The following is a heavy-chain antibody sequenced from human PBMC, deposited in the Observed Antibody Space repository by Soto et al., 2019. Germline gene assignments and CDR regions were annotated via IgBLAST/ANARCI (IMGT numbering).Heavy chain of an antibody. V-gene: IGHV2-5*02. J-gene: IGHJ4*02. Sequence: VVWIRQPPGKALEWLALIYWDHDKRYSPSLKSRLTITKDTSKNQVVLTMTNMDPVDTAKYYCAHAEGIAALHYWGQGTLVSVFS. D-gene: IGHD6-13*01. CDR2: IYWDHDK. CDR3: AHAEGIAALHY.